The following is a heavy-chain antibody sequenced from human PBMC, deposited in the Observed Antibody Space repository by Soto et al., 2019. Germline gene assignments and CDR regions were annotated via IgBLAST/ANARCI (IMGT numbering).Heavy chain of an antibody. D-gene: IGHD6-19*01. V-gene: IGHV4-59*01. J-gene: IGHJ4*02. CDR1: GGSISSYY. CDR3: ARAESGWYRY. Sequence: QVQLQESGPGLVKPSETLSLTCTVSGGSISSYYWSWIRQPPGKGLEWIGYIYYSGSTNYNPSLKSRVTISVDTSKNQFSLKLSSVTAADTAVYYCARAESGWYRYWGQGTLVTVSS. CDR2: IYYSGST.